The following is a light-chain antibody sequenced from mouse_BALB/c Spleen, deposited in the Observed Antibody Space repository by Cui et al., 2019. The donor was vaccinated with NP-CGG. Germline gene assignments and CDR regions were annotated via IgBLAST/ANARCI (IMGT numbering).Light chain of an antibody. CDR1: TGAVTTSNY. CDR3: ALWYSNHWV. J-gene: IGLJ1*01. V-gene: IGLV1*01. Sequence: VGTQESQLTTSPGETVTLTCRSSTGAVTTSNYANWVQGKPNHLFTGLIGGTNNRAPGVPARFSGSLIGDKAALTITGAQTQDEAIYFCALWYSNHWVFGGGTKLTVL. CDR2: GTN.